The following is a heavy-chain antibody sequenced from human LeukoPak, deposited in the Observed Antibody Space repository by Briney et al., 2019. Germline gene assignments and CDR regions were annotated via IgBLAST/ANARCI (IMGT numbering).Heavy chain of an antibody. CDR2: INPSSGST. D-gene: IGHD2-2*01. V-gene: IGHV1-46*01. Sequence: GASVKVSCKASGYTFTNFYIHWVRQAPGQGLEWMGMINPSSGSTTYAQTFQGRATTTRDTSTSTVHMELTSLRSEDTALYYCARGYCSSTNCLPGGYWGQGTLVTVSS. J-gene: IGHJ4*02. CDR1: GYTFTNFY. CDR3: ARGYCSSTNCLPGGY.